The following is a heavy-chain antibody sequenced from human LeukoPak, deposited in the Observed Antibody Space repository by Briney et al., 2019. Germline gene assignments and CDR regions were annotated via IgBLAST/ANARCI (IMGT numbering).Heavy chain of an antibody. Sequence: PGGSLRLSCAVSGFTVSDNYMSWVRQAPGKGLEWVSVIYNTGSTYYADSVKGRFSISRDNSKNTLYLQMNNLRADDTAVYYCARDRRVNGDNSYYFDYWGQGTLVTVSS. V-gene: IGHV3-66*01. J-gene: IGHJ4*02. CDR3: ARDRRVNGDNSYYFDY. CDR1: GFTVSDNY. CDR2: IYNTGST. D-gene: IGHD4-23*01.